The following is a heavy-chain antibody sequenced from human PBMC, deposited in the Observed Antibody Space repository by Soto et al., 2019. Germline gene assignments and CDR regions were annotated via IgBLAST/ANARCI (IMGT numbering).Heavy chain of an antibody. CDR2: INAGNANT. Sequence: ASVKVSCKASGYTFTSYAMHWVRQAPGQRLEWMGWINAGNANTEYSQKFQGRVTITRDTSASTAYMELSSLTSEDTAVYYCARGSPAATYYNYWGQGTLVTVSS. CDR1: GYTFTSYA. J-gene: IGHJ4*02. V-gene: IGHV1-3*01. CDR3: ARGSPAATYYNY.